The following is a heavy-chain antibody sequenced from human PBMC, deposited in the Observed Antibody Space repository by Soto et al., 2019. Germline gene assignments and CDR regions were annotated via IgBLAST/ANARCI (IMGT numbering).Heavy chain of an antibody. Sequence: QVQLVQSGAEVKKPGASVKVSCKASGYTFTSYGISWVRQAPGQGLEWMGWISAYNGGTNYAQKFQGRVTMTRDTSISTAYMELSRLRSDDTAVYYCARSPRKNEWLVAGYWGQGTLVTVSS. J-gene: IGHJ4*02. CDR1: GYTFTSYG. CDR3: ARSPRKNEWLVAGY. CDR2: ISAYNGGT. D-gene: IGHD6-19*01. V-gene: IGHV1-18*04.